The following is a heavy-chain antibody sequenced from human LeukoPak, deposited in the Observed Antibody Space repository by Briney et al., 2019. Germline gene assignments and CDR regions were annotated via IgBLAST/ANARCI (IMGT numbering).Heavy chain of an antibody. CDR2: IYYSGST. Sequence: KPSETLSLTCTVSGGSISSGTYYWGWIRQPPGKGLEWIGSIYYSGSTYYNPSLKSRVTISVDTSKNQFSLKLSSVTAADAAVYYCARLFWGKYYFDYWGQGTLVTVSS. V-gene: IGHV4-39*07. J-gene: IGHJ4*02. D-gene: IGHD7-27*01. CDR1: GGSISSGTYY. CDR3: ARLFWGKYYFDY.